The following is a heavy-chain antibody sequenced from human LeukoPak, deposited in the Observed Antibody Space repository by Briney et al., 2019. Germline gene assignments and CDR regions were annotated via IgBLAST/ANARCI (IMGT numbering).Heavy chain of an antibody. D-gene: IGHD1-26*01. CDR2: ISAYNGNT. CDR1: GYTFTSYG. Sequence: ASVKVSCKASGYTFTSYGISWVRQAPGQGLEWMGWISAYNGNTNYAQKLQGRVTMTTDTSTSTAYMELSSLRSEDTAVYYCAREVGATTLLGYYYYGMDVWGQGTTVTVSS. CDR3: AREVGATTLLGYYYYGMDV. J-gene: IGHJ6*02. V-gene: IGHV1-18*01.